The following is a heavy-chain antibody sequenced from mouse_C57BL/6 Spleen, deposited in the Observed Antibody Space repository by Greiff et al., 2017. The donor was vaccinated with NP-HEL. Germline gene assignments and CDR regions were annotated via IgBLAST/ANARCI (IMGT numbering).Heavy chain of an antibody. J-gene: IGHJ4*01. CDR3: ARNGGWLLLTTFYAMDY. Sequence: EVQLQQSGPELVKPGASVKISCKASGYSFTDYNMNWVKQSNGKSLEWIGVINPNYGTTSYNQKFKGKATLTVDQSSSTAYMQLNSLTSEDSAVYYCARNGGWLLLTTFYAMDYWGQGTSVTVSS. CDR2: INPNYGTT. D-gene: IGHD2-3*01. CDR1: GYSFTDYN. V-gene: IGHV1-39*01.